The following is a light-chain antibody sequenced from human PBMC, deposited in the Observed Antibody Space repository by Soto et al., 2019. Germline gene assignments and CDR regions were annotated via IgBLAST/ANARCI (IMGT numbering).Light chain of an antibody. CDR2: EVS. CDR3: SSYAGSNNLVV. J-gene: IGLJ2*01. CDR1: SSDVGGYNY. Sequence: QSALTQPPSASGSPGQSVTISCTGTSSDVGGYNYVSWYQQHPGKAPKLMIYEVSKRPSGVPDRFSGSKSGNTASLTVSGLQAEDEGDYYCSSYAGSNNLVVFGGGTMLTVL. V-gene: IGLV2-8*01.